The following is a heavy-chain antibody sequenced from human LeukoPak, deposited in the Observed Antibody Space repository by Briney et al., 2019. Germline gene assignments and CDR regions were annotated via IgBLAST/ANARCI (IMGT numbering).Heavy chain of an antibody. CDR1: GFTFRSYG. V-gene: IGHV3-33*06. Sequence: GGSLRLSCAASGFTFRSYGMHWVRQSPGKGLEGVAVIWHDGKNKYYAASVKGRFTISRDNSKNTLYLQMDSLRAEDTAVYYCAKDRGSNDPIDYWGQGTLVTVSS. CDR2: IWHDGKNK. D-gene: IGHD2-15*01. CDR3: AKDRGSNDPIDY. J-gene: IGHJ4*02.